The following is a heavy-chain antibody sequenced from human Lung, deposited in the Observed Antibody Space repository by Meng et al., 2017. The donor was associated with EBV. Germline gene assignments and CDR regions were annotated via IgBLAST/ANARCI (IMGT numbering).Heavy chain of an antibody. J-gene: IGHJ1*01. CDR1: GFTFSSYS. CDR2: ISSSSSYI. CDR3: ARMYSGSYYGSFQH. D-gene: IGHD1-26*01. V-gene: IGHV3-21*01. Sequence: EVQLVESGGGLVKPGGSLRLSCATSGFTFSSYSMNWVRQAPGKGLEWVSSISSSSSYIYYADSVKGRFTISRDNAKNSLYLQMNSLRAEDTAVYYCARMYSGSYYGSFQHWGQGTLVTVSS.